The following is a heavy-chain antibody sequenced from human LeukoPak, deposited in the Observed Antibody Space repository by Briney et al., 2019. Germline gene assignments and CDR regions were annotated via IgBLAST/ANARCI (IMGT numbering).Heavy chain of an antibody. CDR2: IIGSTGST. V-gene: IGHV3-23*01. D-gene: IGHD5-12*01. Sequence: GGSLRLSCAPSGFTFSNYAMSWVRQAPGKGLEWVSLIIGSTGSTFYADSVKGRSTISRDNSKNTLYLQMNSLRAEDTAVYYCAKGGYDYVEIGYFDYWGQGTLVTVSS. CDR3: AKGGYDYVEIGYFDY. J-gene: IGHJ4*02. CDR1: GFTFSNYA.